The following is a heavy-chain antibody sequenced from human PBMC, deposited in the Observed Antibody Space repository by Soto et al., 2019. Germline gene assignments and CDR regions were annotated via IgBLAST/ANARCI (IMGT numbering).Heavy chain of an antibody. J-gene: IGHJ2*01. Sequence: QLQFQESGPGLVKASETLSLTCAVSGDSISRSANYWGWVRHSPGGGLEWIGSFYYSGKTYFNPSRRSRISFSAYTSKNQLSLRLTSVAAADAARYSCANIPFNPLVSHDWHFDVWGRGTLVTVST. CDR2: FYYSGKT. CDR3: ANIPFNPLVSHDWHFDV. V-gene: IGHV4-39*01. D-gene: IGHD2-21*01. CDR1: GDSISRSANY.